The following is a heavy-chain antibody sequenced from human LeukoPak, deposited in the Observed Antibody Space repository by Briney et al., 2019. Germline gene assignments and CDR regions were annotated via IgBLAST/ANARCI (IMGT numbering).Heavy chain of an antibody. CDR3: ARLIVGDSSGHRL. Sequence: SETLSLTCAVYGGSFSGYYWSWIRQPPAKGLEWIGEIHHSGSTNYNPSLKSRVTISVDTSKNQFSLKLSSVTAADTAEYCCARLIVGDSSGHRLWGQGTMVTVSS. V-gene: IGHV4-34*01. CDR2: IHHSGST. D-gene: IGHD3-22*01. CDR1: GGSFSGYY. J-gene: IGHJ3*01.